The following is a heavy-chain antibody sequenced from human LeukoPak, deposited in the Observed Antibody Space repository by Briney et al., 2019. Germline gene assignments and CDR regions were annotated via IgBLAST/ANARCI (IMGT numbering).Heavy chain of an antibody. V-gene: IGHV3-23*01. CDR2: ISVSGDTT. CDR3: APMTMVIDY. D-gene: IGHD4/OR15-4a*01. CDR1: GFTFSSFA. Sequence: PGGSLRLSCGVSGFTFSSFAMSWVRQAPGKGLEWVSSISVSGDTTDYADSVKGRFTISRDNSKNTVYLQMNSLRGDDTAVYYCAPMTMVIDYGGQGTVVTVSS. J-gene: IGHJ4*02.